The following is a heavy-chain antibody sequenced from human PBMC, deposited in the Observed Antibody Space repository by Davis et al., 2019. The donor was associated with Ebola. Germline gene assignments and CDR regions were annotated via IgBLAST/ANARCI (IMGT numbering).Heavy chain of an antibody. Sequence: ASVKVSCKASGYSFTDDGISWVRQATGQGLEWMGWMNPNSGNTGYAQKFQGRVTMTRNTSISTAYMELSSLRSEDTAVYYCARGRSGSSGCCGWYFDLWGRGTLVTVSS. V-gene: IGHV1-8*01. CDR1: GYSFTDDG. CDR3: ARGRSGSSGCCGWYFDL. J-gene: IGHJ2*01. D-gene: IGHD6-19*01. CDR2: MNPNSGNT.